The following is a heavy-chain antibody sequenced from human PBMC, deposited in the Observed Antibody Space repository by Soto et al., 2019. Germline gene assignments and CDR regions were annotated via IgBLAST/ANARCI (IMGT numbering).Heavy chain of an antibody. V-gene: IGHV3-30*03. Sequence: LGLSCVASGFTFNDYHMYWVRQAPGKGLEWVSIISKDGSNTYSAEYVKGRFTMSRDNSKNTLYLQMNSLRLEDTDIDFCERDRKLAAFTVLTQYCIDVWGQGTTVTVSS. CDR3: ERDRKLAAFTVLTQYCIDV. D-gene: IGHD4-4*01. J-gene: IGHJ6*02. CDR1: GFTFNDYH. CDR2: ISKDGSNT.